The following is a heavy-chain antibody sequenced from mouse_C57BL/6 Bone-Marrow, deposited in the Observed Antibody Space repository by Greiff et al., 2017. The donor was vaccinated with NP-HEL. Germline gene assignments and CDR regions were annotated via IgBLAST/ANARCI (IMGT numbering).Heavy chain of an antibody. CDR1: GYSFTGYY. V-gene: IGHV1-42*01. CDR3: ARSEGYSSGLGD. CDR2: INPSTGGT. J-gene: IGHJ3*01. D-gene: IGHD3-2*02. Sequence: EVKLQQSGPELVKPGASVKISCKASGYSFTGYYMNWVKQSPEKSLEWIGEINPSTGGTTYNQKFKAKATLTVDKSSSTAYMQLKSLTSEDSAVYYCARSEGYSSGLGDWGQGTLVTVSA.